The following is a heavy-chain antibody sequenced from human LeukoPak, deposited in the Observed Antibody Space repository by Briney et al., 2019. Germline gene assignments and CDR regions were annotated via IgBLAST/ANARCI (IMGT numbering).Heavy chain of an antibody. J-gene: IGHJ4*02. CDR1: GFTFSSYE. CDR3: ARDRGYDSSGYSPYFDY. Sequence: QAGGSLRLSCAASGFTFSSYEMNWVRQAPGKGLEWVSYISSSGSTIYYADSVKGRFTISRDNAKNSLYLQMNSLRAEDTAVYYCARDRGYDSSGYSPYFDYWGQGTLVTVSS. CDR2: ISSSGSTI. D-gene: IGHD3-22*01. V-gene: IGHV3-48*03.